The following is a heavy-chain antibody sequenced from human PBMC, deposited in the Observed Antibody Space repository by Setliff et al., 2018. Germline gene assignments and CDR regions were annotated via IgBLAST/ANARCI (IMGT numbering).Heavy chain of an antibody. CDR3: ARGNYAYWYFDL. J-gene: IGHJ2*01. Sequence: PSETLSLTCVVSGGSISSDYWGWIRQPAGKGLEWIGRLSPSGNTNYSSSLKSRVTMSLDTSKNYFSLKSKSVTAADTAIYFCARGNYAYWYFDLWGRGTLVTVSS. V-gene: IGHV4-4*07. CDR2: LSPSGNT. D-gene: IGHD1-7*01. CDR1: GGSISSDY.